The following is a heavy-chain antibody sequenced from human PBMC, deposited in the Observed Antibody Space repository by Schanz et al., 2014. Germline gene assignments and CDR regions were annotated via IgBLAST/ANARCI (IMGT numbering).Heavy chain of an antibody. V-gene: IGHV3-13*01. J-gene: IGHJ4*02. CDR2: IGYLGDT. D-gene: IGHD1-1*01. CDR1: GFTLSNSD. Sequence: DVQLLESGGGLVQPGGSLRLSCAASGFTLSNSDMHWVRQGTGKGLEWVSTIGYLGDTYYPDSVKGRFTVSRDSGQNSLYLQMNSLRADDTAVYFCARAHGNNWYGKGLDYWGQGTQVTVSS. CDR3: ARAHGNNWYGKGLDY.